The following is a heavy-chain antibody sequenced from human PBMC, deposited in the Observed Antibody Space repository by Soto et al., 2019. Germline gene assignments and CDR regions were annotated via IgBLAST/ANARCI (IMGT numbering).Heavy chain of an antibody. CDR3: ARDRSITIFGVVPLEHWYFDL. Sequence: EVQLVESGGGLVKPGGSLRLSCAASGFTFSSYSMNWVRQAPGKGLEWVSSISSSSSYIYYADSVKGRFTISRDNAKKSLYLQMNSLRAEDTAVYYCARDRSITIFGVVPLEHWYFDLWGRGTLVTVSS. J-gene: IGHJ2*01. CDR2: ISSSSSYI. V-gene: IGHV3-21*01. CDR1: GFTFSSYS. D-gene: IGHD3-3*01.